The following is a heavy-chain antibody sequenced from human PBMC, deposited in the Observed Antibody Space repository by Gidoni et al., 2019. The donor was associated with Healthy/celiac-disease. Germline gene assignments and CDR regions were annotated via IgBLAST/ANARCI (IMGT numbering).Heavy chain of an antibody. J-gene: IGHJ4*02. V-gene: IGHV3-23*01. Sequence: EVQLLESGGGLVQPGGSLRLSCAASGFTFSSYAMSWVRQAPGKGLEGVSAMSGSGGSTYYADSVKGRFTISRDNSKNTLYLQMNSLRAEDTAVYYCAKEFLIVVVPAATNPVDYWGQGTLVTVSS. CDR2: MSGSGGST. CDR3: AKEFLIVVVPAATNPVDY. D-gene: IGHD2-2*01. CDR1: GFTFSSYA.